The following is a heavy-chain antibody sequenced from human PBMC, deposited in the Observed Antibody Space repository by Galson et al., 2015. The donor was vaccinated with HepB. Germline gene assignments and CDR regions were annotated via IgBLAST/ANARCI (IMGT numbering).Heavy chain of an antibody. D-gene: IGHD3-9*01. Sequence: SVKVSCKASGYTFTDYVVHWVRQAPGQGLEWMGWMNTNTGKPTYAPGFAGRFVFSLDTSVTTAYLQISSLETDDTAVYYCARSPLRFFDWLPYYDYYYMDVWGEGTTVTVSS. J-gene: IGHJ6*03. CDR1: GYTFTDYV. CDR2: MNTNTGKP. CDR3: ARSPLRFFDWLPYYDYYYMDV. V-gene: IGHV7-4-1*02.